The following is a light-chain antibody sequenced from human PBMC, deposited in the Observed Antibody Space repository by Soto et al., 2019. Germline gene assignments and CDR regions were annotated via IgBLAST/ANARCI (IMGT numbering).Light chain of an antibody. V-gene: IGKV4-1*01. J-gene: IGKJ2*01. CDR2: WAS. CDR3: QQYYSTPPT. CDR1: QSVLYSSNNENY. Sequence: DIVMTQSPDSLAVSLGERATINCKSSQSVLYSSNNENYLAWYQQKSGQPPKLLIFWASTRESGVPDRFSGSGSGTEFTLTISSLQAEDVAVYYCQQYYSTPPTLGQGTYLQIK.